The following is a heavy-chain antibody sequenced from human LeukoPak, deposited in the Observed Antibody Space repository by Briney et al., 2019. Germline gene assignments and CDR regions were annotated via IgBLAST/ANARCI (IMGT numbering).Heavy chain of an antibody. V-gene: IGHV3-48*02. J-gene: IGHJ4*02. CDR1: GFTFSGYS. CDR3: VRDPDALDY. CDR2: IRGSGGTT. Sequence: PGGSLRLSCAASGFTFSGYSMNWGRQAPGKGLEWVSYIRGSGGTTYYADSVKGRFTISRDNAKNSLYLQLNSLRDEDTAVYYCVRDPDALDYWGQGTLVTVSS.